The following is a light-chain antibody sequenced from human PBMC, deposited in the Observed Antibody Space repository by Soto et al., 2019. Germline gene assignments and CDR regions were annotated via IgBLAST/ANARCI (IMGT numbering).Light chain of an antibody. CDR1: QSVASN. CDR3: QQYHNWPPQCT. CDR2: GAS. V-gene: IGKV3-15*01. Sequence: EIVMTQSPASLSVSPGDGATLSCRASQSVASNVAWYQQKPGQGPRLLIHGASTRAVGVPARFSGSGSGTDFSLTIHSLQSEDFAVYYCQQYHNWPPQCTFGQGTKLQIK. J-gene: IGKJ2*02.